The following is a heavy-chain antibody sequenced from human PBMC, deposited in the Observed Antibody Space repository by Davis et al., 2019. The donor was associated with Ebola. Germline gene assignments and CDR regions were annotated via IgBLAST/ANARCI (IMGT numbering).Heavy chain of an antibody. Sequence: GESLKISCAASEFTSSSYTMSWVRQAPGKGLEWVSAISGSGGSTYYADSVKGRFTISRDNSKNTLYLQMNSLRAEDTALYYCAKSRGGSCYSSVDYWGQGTLATVSS. CDR1: EFTSSSYT. J-gene: IGHJ4*02. CDR3: AKSRGGSCYSSVDY. D-gene: IGHD2-15*01. V-gene: IGHV3-23*01. CDR2: ISGSGGST.